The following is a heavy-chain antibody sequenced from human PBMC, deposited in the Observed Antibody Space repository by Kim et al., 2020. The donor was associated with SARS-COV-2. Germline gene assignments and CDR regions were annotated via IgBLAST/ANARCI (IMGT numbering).Heavy chain of an antibody. CDR1: GFTFSDYY. D-gene: IGHD3-16*02. CDR3: ARVPFADLSAWYFDL. Sequence: GGSLRLSCAASGFTFSDYYMTWIRQAPGKGLEWVSYISSSSSYVNYADSVKGRFTISRDNAKNSLYLQMSSLRAEDTALYYCARVPFADLSAWYFDLW. V-gene: IGHV3-11*05. J-gene: IGHJ2*01. CDR2: ISSSSSYV.